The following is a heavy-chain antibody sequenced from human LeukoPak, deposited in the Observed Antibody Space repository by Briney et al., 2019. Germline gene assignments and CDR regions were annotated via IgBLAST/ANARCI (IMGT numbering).Heavy chain of an antibody. CDR3: VKDRSIAAPNNDFFDS. V-gene: IGHV3-64D*06. CDR1: GFTFNRFY. J-gene: IGHJ4*02. CDR2: ISSNGATT. D-gene: IGHD6-6*01. Sequence: GGSLRLSCSASGFTFNRFYLHWVRQAPGKGLEFVSHISSNGATTYYADSVKGRFTISRDNSKNTLYLQMSSLRADDTAVYYCVKDRSIAAPNNDFFDSWGQGALVTASS.